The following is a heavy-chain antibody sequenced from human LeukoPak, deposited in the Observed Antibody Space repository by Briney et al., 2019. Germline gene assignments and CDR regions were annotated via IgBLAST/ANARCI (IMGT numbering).Heavy chain of an antibody. J-gene: IGHJ4*02. CDR1: GGSFSGNY. CDR3: ARGSRGFGVVIMPFDY. D-gene: IGHD3-3*01. Sequence: SDTLSLTCAVSGGSFSGNYWSWIRQSPGKGLEWIGEINHRGNIKFDSSLKSRVTISIDTSKNRFSLNMNSVTAADTAVYYCARGSRGFGVVIMPFDYWGQGTLVTVSS. V-gene: IGHV4-34*01. CDR2: INHRGNI.